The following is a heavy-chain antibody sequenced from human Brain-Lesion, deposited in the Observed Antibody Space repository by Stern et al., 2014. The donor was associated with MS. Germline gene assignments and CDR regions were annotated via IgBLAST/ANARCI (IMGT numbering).Heavy chain of an antibody. CDR1: GGSIKSGSHY. Sequence: QVQLEESGPGLVRLSQALSLTCTVSGGSIKSGSHYWNWIRQPAGKGLEWIGLISASGTTDFTPSLRSRVTMSIAPSNTQFSLKLYSGTAADTAVYYCARESRQLIVIQYYSYGMDVWGQGTTVTVSS. CDR2: ISASGTT. J-gene: IGHJ6*02. V-gene: IGHV4-61*02. D-gene: IGHD2-21*01. CDR3: ARESRQLIVIQYYSYGMDV.